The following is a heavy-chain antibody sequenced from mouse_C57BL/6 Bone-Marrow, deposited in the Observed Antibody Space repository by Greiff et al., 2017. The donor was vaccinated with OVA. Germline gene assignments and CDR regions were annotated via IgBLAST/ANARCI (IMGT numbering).Heavy chain of an antibody. D-gene: IGHD2-3*01. CDR1: GYTFTSYW. CDR3: ARCGYYFAY. V-gene: IGHV1-50*01. J-gene: IGHJ3*01. CDR2: IDPSDSYT. Sequence: QVQLQQPGAELVKPGASVKLSCKASGYTFTSYWMQWVKQRPGQGLEWIGEIDPSDSYTNYNQKLKGKATLTVDTSSSTAYMQLSSLTSEYSAVYYCARCGYYFAYWGQGTLVTVSA.